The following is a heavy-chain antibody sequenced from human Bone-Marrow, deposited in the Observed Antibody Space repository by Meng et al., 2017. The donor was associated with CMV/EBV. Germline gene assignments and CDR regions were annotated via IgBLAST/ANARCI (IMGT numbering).Heavy chain of an antibody. CDR3: ATHQGPAAHHAPYYYYGMDV. D-gene: IGHD2-2*01. J-gene: IGHJ6*02. CDR1: GFTFDDYA. Sequence: GGSLRLSCAVSGFTFDDYAMRWVRQAPGKGLEWVSGISWNSGSIGYADSVKGRFTISRDNAKNSLYLQMNSLRAEDTAVYYCATHQGPAAHHAPYYYYGMDVWGQGTTVTVSS. V-gene: IGHV3-9*01. CDR2: ISWNSGSI.